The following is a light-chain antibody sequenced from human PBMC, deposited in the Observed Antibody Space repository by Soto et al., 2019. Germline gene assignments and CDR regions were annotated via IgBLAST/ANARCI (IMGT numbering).Light chain of an antibody. V-gene: IGLV2-14*01. CDR3: TSYTSSSTPV. J-gene: IGLJ1*01. CDR2: EVS. Sequence: QSALTQPRSVSGSPGQSVTISCTGTNSDVGAYTFVSWYQQLPGKAPKLMIYEVSNRPSGVSDRFSGSKSGNTASLTISGLQAEDEADYYCTSYTSSSTPVFGTGTKLTVL. CDR1: NSDVGAYTF.